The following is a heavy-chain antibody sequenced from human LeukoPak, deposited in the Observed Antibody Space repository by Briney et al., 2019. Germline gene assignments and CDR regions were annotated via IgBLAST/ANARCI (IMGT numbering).Heavy chain of an antibody. J-gene: IGHJ5*02. Sequence: ASVKVSCKASGYTFTSYAVHWVRQAPGQRLEWMGWINAGNGNTKYSQKFQGRVTITRDTSASTAYMELSSLRSEDTAVYYCARDTITIFGVVIGWLDPWGQGTLVTVSS. CDR1: GYTFTSYA. V-gene: IGHV1-3*01. D-gene: IGHD3-3*01. CDR2: INAGNGNT. CDR3: ARDTITIFGVVIGWLDP.